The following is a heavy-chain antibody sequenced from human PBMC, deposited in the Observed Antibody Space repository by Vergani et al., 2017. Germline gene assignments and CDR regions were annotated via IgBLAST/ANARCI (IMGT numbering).Heavy chain of an antibody. CDR1: GFTFDDYA. J-gene: IGHJ4*01. V-gene: IGHV3-9*01. D-gene: IGHD3-22*01. Sequence: VQLVESGGGLVQPGRSLRLSCAASGFTFDDYAMHWVRQAPGKGLEWVSGINWNSDSIAYADSVKGRFTISRDNAKNSLYLQMTSLRAEDTAVYFCARDVGSTDSFDSSGYERPYYFDYWGHGTLVTVSP. CDR2: INWNSDSI. CDR3: ARDVGSTDSFDSSGYERPYYFDY.